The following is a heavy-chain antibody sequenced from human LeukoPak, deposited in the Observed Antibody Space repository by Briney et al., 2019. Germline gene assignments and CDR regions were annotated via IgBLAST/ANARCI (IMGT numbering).Heavy chain of an antibody. CDR1: GGSISSSSYY. CDR2: IYYSGST. Sequence: KASETLSLTCTVSGGSISSSSYYWGWIRQPPGKGLEWIGNIYYSGSTYYNPSLKSRVTISVDTSKNQFSLKLSSATAADTAVYYCARVQLYYYDSSGYAPDHDAFDIWGQGTMVTVSS. V-gene: IGHV4-39*07. J-gene: IGHJ3*02. D-gene: IGHD3-22*01. CDR3: ARVQLYYYDSSGYAPDHDAFDI.